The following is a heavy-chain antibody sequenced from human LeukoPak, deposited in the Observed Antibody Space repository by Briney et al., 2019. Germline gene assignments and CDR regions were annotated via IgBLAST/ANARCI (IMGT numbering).Heavy chain of an antibody. Sequence: GGSLRLSCAASGFTFSSYAMSWVRQAPGKGLEWVSAISGSGGSTYYADSVKGRFTISRDNARNSLYLQMNSLRAEDTALYYCAKDTGIAAQYYGMDVWGQGTTVTVSS. D-gene: IGHD6-6*01. CDR2: ISGSGGST. J-gene: IGHJ6*02. CDR1: GFTFSSYA. V-gene: IGHV3-23*01. CDR3: AKDTGIAAQYYGMDV.